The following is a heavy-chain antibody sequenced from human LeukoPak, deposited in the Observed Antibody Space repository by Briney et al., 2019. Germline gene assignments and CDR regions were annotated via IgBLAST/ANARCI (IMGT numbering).Heavy chain of an antibody. Sequence: GGSLRLSCAASGFTFSSYGMHWVRQAPGKGLEWVAVIWYDGSNKYYADSVKGRFTISRDNSKNTLYLQMNSLRPEDTAVYYCAKARGYGDQYYYYGMDVWGQGTTVTVSS. D-gene: IGHD4-17*01. CDR1: GFTFSSYG. CDR3: AKARGYGDQYYYYGMDV. V-gene: IGHV3-30*02. CDR2: IWYDGSNK. J-gene: IGHJ6*02.